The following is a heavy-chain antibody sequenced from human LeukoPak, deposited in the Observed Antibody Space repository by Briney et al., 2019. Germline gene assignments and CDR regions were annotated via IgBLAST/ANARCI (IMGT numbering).Heavy chain of an antibody. CDR2: ISSKGTYI. Sequence: GGSLRLSCEVSGFTFSASNMNWVRQAPGKGLEWVSYISSKGTYINYADSVKGRFTISRDNSKNTLYLQMNSLRAEDTAVYYCAKGPFRQLGLFDYWGQGTLVTVSS. CDR1: GFTFSASN. J-gene: IGHJ4*02. V-gene: IGHV3-21*04. CDR3: AKGPFRQLGLFDY. D-gene: IGHD6-13*01.